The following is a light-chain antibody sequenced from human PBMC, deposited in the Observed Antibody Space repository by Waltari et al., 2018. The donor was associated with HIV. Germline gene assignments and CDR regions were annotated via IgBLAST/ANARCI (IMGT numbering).Light chain of an antibody. CDR2: GNN. CDR3: QSFDRSLSAWV. J-gene: IGLJ2*01. CDR1: SSTIGAGYD. Sequence: QSVLTQPPSVSGAPGQRVTISCTGSSSTIGAGYDVHWYQQLPGTAPKLLIYGNNNRPSGVPDRFSGSKSDTSASLAITGLQAEDEADYYCQSFDRSLSAWVFGGGTKLTVL. V-gene: IGLV1-40*01.